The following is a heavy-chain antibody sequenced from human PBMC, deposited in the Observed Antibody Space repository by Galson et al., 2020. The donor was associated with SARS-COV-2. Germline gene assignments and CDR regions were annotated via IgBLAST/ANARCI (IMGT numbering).Heavy chain of an antibody. CDR1: RLSLRPSAMC. CDR2: TDWDDDK. V-gene: IGHV2-70*17. D-gene: IGHD2-8*01. CDR3: ARIRSVLGYVDS. Sequence: SGPTLVTPTPTLTLTCTFSRLSLRPSAMCVSWIRQPPGKALEWLAHTDWDDDKFYSTSLKTRLTISKDTSKNQVVLTRTNVDPWDTATYSCARIRSVLGYVDSWGPGSLVTVSS. J-gene: IGHJ4*02.